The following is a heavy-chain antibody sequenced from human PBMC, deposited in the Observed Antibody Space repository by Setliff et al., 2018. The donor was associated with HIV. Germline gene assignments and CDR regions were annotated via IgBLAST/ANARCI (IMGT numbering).Heavy chain of an antibody. J-gene: IGHJ4*02. Sequence: SETLSLTCAVYGGSFSDYSWTWIRQPPGRGLEWIGEINHSGSTYYNPSLRSRVTMSVDTSKNQFPLKLSSVTAADTAVYYCASGMMATKYWGQGTLVTVSS. CDR2: INHSGST. CDR3: ASGMMATKY. D-gene: IGHD5-12*01. V-gene: IGHV4-34*01. CDR1: GGSFSDYS.